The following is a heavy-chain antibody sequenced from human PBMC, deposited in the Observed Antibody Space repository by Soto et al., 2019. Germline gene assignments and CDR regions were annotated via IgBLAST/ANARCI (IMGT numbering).Heavy chain of an antibody. CDR1: GFTFSSYA. Sequence: WGSLRLSCAVSGFTFSSYAMNCVRQAAGKGLEWVSSISGSGSSTYYADSVKGRFTISRDNSKNTLYLQMNSLRADDTAVYYCAKGRGLGTSVPAATQSDYWGQGTLVTVSS. J-gene: IGHJ4*02. CDR3: AKGRGLGTSVPAATQSDY. V-gene: IGHV3-23*01. CDR2: ISGSGSST. D-gene: IGHD2-2*01.